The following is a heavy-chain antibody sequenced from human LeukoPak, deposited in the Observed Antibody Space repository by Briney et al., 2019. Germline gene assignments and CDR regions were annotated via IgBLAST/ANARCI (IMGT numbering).Heavy chain of an antibody. D-gene: IGHD5-12*01. V-gene: IGHV3-23*01. Sequence: GGSLRLSCAASGFTFSSYAINLVRQAPGKGLEWVSAISAGGDTTLYADSVKGRFTISRDNSRNTLYLQMDNLRAEDTAIYHCARWIYYFDSWGQGTLVTVSS. CDR3: ARWIYYFDS. CDR2: ISAGGDTT. CDR1: GFTFSSYA. J-gene: IGHJ4*02.